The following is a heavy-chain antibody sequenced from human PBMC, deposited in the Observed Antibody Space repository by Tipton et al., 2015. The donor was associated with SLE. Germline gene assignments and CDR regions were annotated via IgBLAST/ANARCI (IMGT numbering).Heavy chain of an antibody. CDR2: MFRSGST. J-gene: IGHJ6*03. Sequence: TLSLTCTVSGGSIGSGNHYWSWIRQPAGKGLEWIGRMFRSGSTNYNPSLKSRVTISLDRSKNQFSLNLYSATAADTAVYYCATGYGDDDFYYYYYMDVWGKGITVTVSS. CDR3: ATGYGDDDFYYYYYMDV. CDR1: GGSIGSGNHY. D-gene: IGHD4-17*01. V-gene: IGHV4-61*02.